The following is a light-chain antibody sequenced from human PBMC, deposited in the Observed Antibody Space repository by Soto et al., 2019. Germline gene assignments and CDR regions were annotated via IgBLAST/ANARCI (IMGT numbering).Light chain of an antibody. CDR1: HIISSW. CDR3: QQSYSTPLT. CDR2: AAS. Sequence: DIQMTQSPSSLSSSVGDRVTITCRASHIISSWLNCYQQKPGKAPKLLIYAASSLQSVVPSRFSGSGSGTDFTLTIGSLQPEDFATYYCQQSYSTPLTFGGGTKV. V-gene: IGKV1-39*01. J-gene: IGKJ4*01.